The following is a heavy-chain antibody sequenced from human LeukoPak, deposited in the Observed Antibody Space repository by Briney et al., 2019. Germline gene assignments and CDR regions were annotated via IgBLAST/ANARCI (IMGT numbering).Heavy chain of an antibody. V-gene: IGHV3-30-3*01. CDR2: ISYDGSNK. CDR3: ARDEYGASSWHFDY. CDR1: GFTFSSYA. D-gene: IGHD4-17*01. J-gene: IGHJ4*02. Sequence: GRSLRLSCAASGFTFSSYAMHWVRQAPGKGLEWVAVISYDGSNKYYADSVKGRFTISRDNSKNTLYLQMNSLRAEDTAVYYCARDEYGASSWHFDYWGQGTLVTVSS.